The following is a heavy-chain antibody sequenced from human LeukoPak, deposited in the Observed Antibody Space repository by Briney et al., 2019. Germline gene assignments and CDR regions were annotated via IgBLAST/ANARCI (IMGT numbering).Heavy chain of an antibody. V-gene: IGHV4-39*01. CDR3: ARHGDGSGSYWQANWFDP. CDR1: GGSISSGGYY. J-gene: IGHJ5*02. Sequence: SETLSLTCTVSGGSISSGGYYWSWIRQHPGKGLEWIGYIYYSGSTCYNPSLKSRVTISVDTSKNQFSLKLSSVTAADTAVYYCARHGDGSGSYWQANWFDPWGQGTLVTVSS. CDR2: IYYSGST. D-gene: IGHD3-10*01.